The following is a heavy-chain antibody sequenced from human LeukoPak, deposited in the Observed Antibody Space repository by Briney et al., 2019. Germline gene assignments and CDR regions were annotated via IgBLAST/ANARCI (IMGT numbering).Heavy chain of an antibody. CDR3: ARIGTSCYAFDY. D-gene: IGHD2-2*01. Sequence: PGGSLRLSCAASGFTFSSYAMSWVRQAPGKGLEWVANIKQDGSEKYYVDSVKGRFTISRDNAKNSLYLQMNSLRAEDTAVYYCARIGTSCYAFDYWGQGTLVTVSS. CDR1: GFTFSSYA. V-gene: IGHV3-7*01. J-gene: IGHJ4*02. CDR2: IKQDGSEK.